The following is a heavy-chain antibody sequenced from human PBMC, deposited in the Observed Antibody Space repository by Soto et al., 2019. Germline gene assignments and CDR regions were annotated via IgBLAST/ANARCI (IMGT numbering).Heavy chain of an antibody. CDR2: INPNSGGT. Sequence: GASVKVSCKASGYTFTGYYMHWVRQAPGQGLEWMGWINPNSGGTIYAQKCQGRVTMTEDTSTATAYMELSSLRSEDTAVYYCATELTWNDRNYWGQGTLVTVSS. CDR1: GYTFTGYY. J-gene: IGHJ4*02. V-gene: IGHV1-2*02. D-gene: IGHD1-1*01. CDR3: ATELTWNDRNY.